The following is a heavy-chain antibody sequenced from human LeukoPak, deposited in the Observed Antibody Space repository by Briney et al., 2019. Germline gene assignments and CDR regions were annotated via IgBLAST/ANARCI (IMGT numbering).Heavy chain of an antibody. CDR3: ARDSSGWYEPAFDF. D-gene: IGHD6-19*01. J-gene: IGHJ4*02. CDR2: IYHSGST. CDR1: GYSISSGYY. Sequence: ETLSLTCTVSGYSISSGYYWGWIRQPPGKGLEWIGSIYHSGSTYYNPSLKSRVTISVDTSKNQFSLKLSSVTAADTAVYYCARDSSGWYEPAFDFWGQGTLVTVSS. V-gene: IGHV4-38-2*02.